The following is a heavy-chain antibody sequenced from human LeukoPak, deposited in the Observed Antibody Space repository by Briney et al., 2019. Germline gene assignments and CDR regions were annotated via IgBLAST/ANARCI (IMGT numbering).Heavy chain of an antibody. Sequence: SETLSLTCTVSGGSISPYYWNWIRQPPGKGVEWIGYIYYSGSTNYNPSLKSRVTISVDTSKNQFSLKLSSVTAADTAMYYCAIGGNWHGGVDPWGQGTLVTVSS. CDR3: AIGGNWHGGVDP. J-gene: IGHJ5*02. CDR1: GGSISPYY. V-gene: IGHV4-59*01. CDR2: IYYSGST. D-gene: IGHD4-23*01.